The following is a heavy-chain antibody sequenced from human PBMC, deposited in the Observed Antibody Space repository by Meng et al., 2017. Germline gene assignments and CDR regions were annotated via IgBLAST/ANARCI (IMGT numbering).Heavy chain of an antibody. CDR3: ARDSSSGWYHNY. V-gene: IGHV3-53*02. Sequence: EGALAGTGGGLIQPGGSSRLACTASGFSVTTSYMSWVRQAPGKGLEWVSVIYSGGSTYYADSVKGRFSISRDNSKNTLYLQMNSLRAEDTAVYFCARDSSSGWYHNYWGQGTLVTVSS. CDR1: GFSVTTSY. D-gene: IGHD6-19*01. J-gene: IGHJ4*02. CDR2: IYSGGST.